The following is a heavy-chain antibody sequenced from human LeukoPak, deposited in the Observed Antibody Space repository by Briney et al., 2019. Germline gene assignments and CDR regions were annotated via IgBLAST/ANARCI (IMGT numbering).Heavy chain of an antibody. Sequence: GGSLRLSCAASGFTFDDYAMPWVRQAPGKGLEWVSGISWNSGSIGYADSVKGRFTISRDNAKNSLYLQMNSLRAEDTALYYCAKDIASGGHYDFWSGYSNYFDYWGQGTLVTVSS. CDR1: GFTFDDYA. V-gene: IGHV3-9*01. CDR2: ISWNSGSI. J-gene: IGHJ4*02. D-gene: IGHD3-3*01. CDR3: AKDIASGGHYDFWSGYSNYFDY.